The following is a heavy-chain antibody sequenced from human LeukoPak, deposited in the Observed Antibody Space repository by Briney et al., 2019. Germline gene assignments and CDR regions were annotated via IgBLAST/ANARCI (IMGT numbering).Heavy chain of an antibody. D-gene: IGHD3-22*01. CDR2: IYHSGST. V-gene: IGHV4-34*01. J-gene: IGHJ4*02. CDR3: ARCPDHYDSSGYYTPFDY. Sequence: PSETLSLTCAVYGGSFSGYYWSWIRQPPGKGLEWIGEIYHSGSTNYNPSLKSRVTISVDKSKNQFSLKLSSVTAADTAVYYCARCPDHYDSSGYYTPFDYWGQGTLVTVSS. CDR1: GGSFSGYY.